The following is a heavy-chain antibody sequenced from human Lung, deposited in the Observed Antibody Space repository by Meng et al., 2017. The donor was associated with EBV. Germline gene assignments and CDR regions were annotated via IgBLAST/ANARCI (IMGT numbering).Heavy chain of an antibody. J-gene: IGHJ4*02. V-gene: IGHV1-69*10. CDR1: GGTFSSYA. CDR3: ATGVADFEY. CDR2: IIPILGIA. Sequence: QVQLVQSGAEVKNPGSSVKVSCKASGGTFSSYAISWVRQAPEQGLEWMGGIIPILGIANYAQKFQGRVTITADKSTSTAYMDLSSLRSEDTVVYYCATGVADFEYWGQGTLVTVSS. D-gene: IGHD6-19*01.